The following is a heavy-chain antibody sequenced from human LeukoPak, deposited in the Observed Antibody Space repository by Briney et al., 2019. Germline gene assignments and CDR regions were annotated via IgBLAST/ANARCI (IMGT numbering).Heavy chain of an antibody. CDR1: GYTFTSYD. Sequence: ASVKVSCKASGYTFTSYDINWVRQATGQGLGWMGWMNPNGGNTGYAQKFQGRVTMTRNTSISTAYMELSSLRSEYTAVYYCARGGGYSYGPTVAYYYGMDVWGQGTTVTVSS. D-gene: IGHD5-18*01. J-gene: IGHJ6*02. CDR2: MNPNGGNT. CDR3: ARGGGYSYGPTVAYYYGMDV. V-gene: IGHV1-8*01.